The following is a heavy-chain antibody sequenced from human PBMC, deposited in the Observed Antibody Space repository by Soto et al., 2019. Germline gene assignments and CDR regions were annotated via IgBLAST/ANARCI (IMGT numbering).Heavy chain of an antibody. CDR1: GFTLSSYG. V-gene: IGHV3-33*01. Sequence: PGGSLRLSCAASGFTLSSYGMHWVRQAPGKGLEWVAVIWYDGSNKYYADSVKGRFTISRDNSKNTLYLQMNSLRAEDTAVYYCARRGYDFWSGYNDYWGQGTLVTVSS. CDR2: IWYDGSNK. J-gene: IGHJ4*02. D-gene: IGHD3-3*01. CDR3: ARRGYDFWSGYNDY.